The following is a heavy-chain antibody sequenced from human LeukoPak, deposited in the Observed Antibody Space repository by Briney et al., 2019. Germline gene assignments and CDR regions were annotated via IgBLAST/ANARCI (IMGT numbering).Heavy chain of an antibody. CDR2: IKQDGSEK. CDR1: GFTFSSYW. CDR3: AREYSVAGPSYYYYYMDV. J-gene: IGHJ6*03. D-gene: IGHD6-19*01. V-gene: IGHV3-7*01. Sequence: GGSLRLSCAASGFTFSSYWMSWVRQAPGKGLEWVANIKQDGSEKYYVDSVKGRFTISRDNAKNSLYLQMNSPRAEDTAVYYCAREYSVAGPSYYYYYMDVWGKGTTVTVSS.